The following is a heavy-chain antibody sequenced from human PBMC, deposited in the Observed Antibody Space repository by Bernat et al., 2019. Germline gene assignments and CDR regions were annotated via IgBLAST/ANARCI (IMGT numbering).Heavy chain of an antibody. CDR2: INHGGDSS. Sequence: EVQMLESGGGLVQPGGSLRLSCAASGITFSDYGMSWVRQAPGKGLECVSAINHGGDSSYYADSVKGRFTISRDNSKNTLYLQMNSLRPEDTAIYYCAAKDSSSWYDFWGQGSLVTVS. V-gene: IGHV3-23*01. CDR3: AAKDSSSWYDF. D-gene: IGHD6-13*01. J-gene: IGHJ4*02. CDR1: GITFSDYG.